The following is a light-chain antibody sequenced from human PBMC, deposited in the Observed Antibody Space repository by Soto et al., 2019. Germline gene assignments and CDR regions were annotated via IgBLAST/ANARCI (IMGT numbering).Light chain of an antibody. V-gene: IGKV3-20*01. CDR2: GTS. CDR3: QQYGSSIT. Sequence: EIALTQSPGTLSLSTGERATLSCRASQSVPRSYLAWYQQKPGQAPRLLIYGTSSRATGIPDRFSGSGSGTDFTLTISRLEPEDFAVFYCQQYGSSITFGQGTRLEI. J-gene: IGKJ5*01. CDR1: QSVPRSY.